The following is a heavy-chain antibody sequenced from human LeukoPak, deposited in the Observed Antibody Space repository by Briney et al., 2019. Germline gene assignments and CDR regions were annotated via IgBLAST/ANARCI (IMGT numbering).Heavy chain of an antibody. Sequence: ASVKVSCKASGYTFTSYGISWVRQAPGQGLEWIGWISAYNGNTNYAQKLQGRVTMTTDTSTSTAYMELRSLRSDDTAVYYCARGYCSSTSCTYPSDYWGQGTLVTVSS. D-gene: IGHD2-2*01. CDR1: GYTFTSYG. J-gene: IGHJ4*02. CDR3: ARGYCSSTSCTYPSDY. CDR2: ISAYNGNT. V-gene: IGHV1-18*01.